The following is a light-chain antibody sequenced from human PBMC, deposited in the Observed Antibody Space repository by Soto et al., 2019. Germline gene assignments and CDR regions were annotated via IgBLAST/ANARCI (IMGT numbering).Light chain of an antibody. Sequence: IMLTQSPATLSLSPGERATLSCRASQSVGSFLAWYQQKRGQAPRLLIYDASNRATGIPARFSGSGSGTDFTLTISSLEPEDFTVYYCQQRSSWPWTFGQGTKVEIK. V-gene: IGKV3-11*01. CDR1: QSVGSF. J-gene: IGKJ1*01. CDR2: DAS. CDR3: QQRSSWPWT.